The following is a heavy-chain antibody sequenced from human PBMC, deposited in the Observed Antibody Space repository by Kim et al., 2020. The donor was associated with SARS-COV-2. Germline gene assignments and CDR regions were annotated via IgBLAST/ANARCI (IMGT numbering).Heavy chain of an antibody. Sequence: ASVKVSCKASGYTFTSYGISWVRQAPGQGLEWMGWISAYNGNTNYAQKLQGRVTMTTDTSTSTAYMELRSLRSDDTAVYYCARDRLGEHDYGDYVEFDPWGQGTLVTVSS. CDR2: ISAYNGNT. J-gene: IGHJ5*02. V-gene: IGHV1-18*01. D-gene: IGHD4-17*01. CDR3: ARDRLGEHDYGDYVEFDP. CDR1: GYTFTSYG.